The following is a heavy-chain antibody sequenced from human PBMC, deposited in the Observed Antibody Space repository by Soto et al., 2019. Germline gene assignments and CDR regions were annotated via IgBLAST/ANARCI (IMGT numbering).Heavy chain of an antibody. Sequence: ASVKVSCKTSGYTFTGYYMHWVRQAPGQGLEWMGWINPNSGGTKYAQKFQGRVTMTRDTSIHKAYMELSRLRSDDTAVYYCAALRFLEWLLFEDYYYYYGMDVWGQGTTVTVSS. CDR1: GYTFTGYY. V-gene: IGHV1-2*02. J-gene: IGHJ6*02. CDR2: INPNSGGT. D-gene: IGHD3-3*01. CDR3: AALRFLEWLLFEDYYYYYGMDV.